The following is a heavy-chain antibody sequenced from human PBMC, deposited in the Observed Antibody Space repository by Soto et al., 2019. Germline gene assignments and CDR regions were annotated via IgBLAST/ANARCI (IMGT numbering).Heavy chain of an antibody. D-gene: IGHD3-3*01. CDR3: ARGFLEWLSHPYYGMDV. J-gene: IGHJ6*02. CDR1: GGSISSGGYY. V-gene: IGHV4-31*03. CDR2: IYYSETT. Sequence: PSDTLSLTCTVSGGSISSGGYYWSWIRQHPGKGLEWVGYIYYSETTYHNPSLQSRVTISADTSKNQFSLNLSSVTAADTAVYYCARGFLEWLSHPYYGMDVWGQGTTVTVSS.